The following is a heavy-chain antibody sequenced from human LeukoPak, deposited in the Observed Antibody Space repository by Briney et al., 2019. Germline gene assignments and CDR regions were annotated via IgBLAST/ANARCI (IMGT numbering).Heavy chain of an antibody. Sequence: GGSLRLSCAASEFIVSSNYMSWVRQAPGKGLEWVSVIYSGDITYYADSVKGRFTISRDNSKNTLYLQMNSLRVEDTAVYYCARGISMMIVAPGYWGQGTLVTVSS. D-gene: IGHD3-22*01. V-gene: IGHV3-53*01. CDR1: EFIVSSNY. J-gene: IGHJ4*02. CDR3: ARGISMMIVAPGY. CDR2: IYSGDIT.